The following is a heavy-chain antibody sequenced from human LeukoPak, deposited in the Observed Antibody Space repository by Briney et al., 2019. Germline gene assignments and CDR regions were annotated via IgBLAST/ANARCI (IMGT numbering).Heavy chain of an antibody. D-gene: IGHD3-10*01. CDR3: ARGADYYGLFDS. Sequence: SETLSLTCTVSGGSVSSGNYYWVWIRQPPGKGLEWIGSLYYSGSTYYNPSLKSRVTISVDTSKNHFSVKLFSVTAADTAVYYCARGADYYGLFDSWGQGTLVTVSS. J-gene: IGHJ4*02. CDR2: LYYSGST. V-gene: IGHV4-39*02. CDR1: GGSVSSGNYY.